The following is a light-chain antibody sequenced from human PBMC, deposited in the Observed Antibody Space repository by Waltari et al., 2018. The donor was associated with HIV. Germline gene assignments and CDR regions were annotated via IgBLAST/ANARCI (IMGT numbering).Light chain of an antibody. CDR2: GAS. CDR3: QQYGTSPPWYT. CDR1: RRVSSH. J-gene: IGKJ2*01. V-gene: IGKV3-20*01. Sequence: EIVLTQSPGTLSLPPGEGASLSWRASRRVSSHLASYQQTPGQAPRLPIYGASSRAAGVPDRFSGSASGADFTLTIRRLEAEDSAVYFCQQYGTSPPWYTFGQGTKLQIK.